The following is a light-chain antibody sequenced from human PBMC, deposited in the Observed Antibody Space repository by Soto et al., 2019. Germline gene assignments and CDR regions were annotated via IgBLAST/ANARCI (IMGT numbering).Light chain of an antibody. J-gene: IGLJ1*01. CDR1: SSNIGGTNY. CDR3: SSYADSNIYV. Sequence: QSVLTQPPSASGTPGQRVFISCSGSSSNIGGTNYAYWYQQLPGAAPKLLMHSNNLRPSGVPERISGSKSGTSASLAISGLRSEDEAVYYCSSYADSNIYVFGTGTKLTVL. V-gene: IGLV1-47*02. CDR2: SNN.